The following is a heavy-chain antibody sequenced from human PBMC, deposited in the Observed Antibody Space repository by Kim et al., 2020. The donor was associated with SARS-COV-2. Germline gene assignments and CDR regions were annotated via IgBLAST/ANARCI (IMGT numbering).Heavy chain of an antibody. D-gene: IGHD3-10*01. CDR1: GFTFSSYG. Sequence: GGSLRLSCAASGFTFSSYGMHWVRQAPGKGLEWVAVIWYDGSNKYYADSVKGRFTISRDNSKNTLYLQMNSLRAEDTAVYYCAKAEYPYYYGSGSYYTMDYWGQGTLVTVSS. J-gene: IGHJ4*02. CDR2: IWYDGSNK. V-gene: IGHV3-33*06. CDR3: AKAEYPYYYGSGSYYTMDY.